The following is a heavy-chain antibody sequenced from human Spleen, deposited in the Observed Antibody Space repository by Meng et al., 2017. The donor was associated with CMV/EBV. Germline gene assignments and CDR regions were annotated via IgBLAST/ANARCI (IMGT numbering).Heavy chain of an antibody. CDR2: ISAYNGNT. CDR1: GYTFTSYG. V-gene: IGHV1-18*01. CDR3: ARDFKSSYYYDSSGYYFDY. J-gene: IGHJ4*02. D-gene: IGHD3-22*01. Sequence: ASVKVSCKASGYTFTSYGISWVRQAPGQGLEWMGWISAYNGNTNYAQKFQGRVTMTTDTSTSSAFMELRSLRSDDSAVYYCARDFKSSYYYDSSGYYFDYWGQGTLVTVSS.